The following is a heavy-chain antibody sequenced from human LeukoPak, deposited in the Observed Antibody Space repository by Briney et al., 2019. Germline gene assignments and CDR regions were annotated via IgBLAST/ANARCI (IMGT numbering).Heavy chain of an antibody. CDR3: ARGASEWSTPEDAFDI. Sequence: SETLSLTCTVSGGSISSGSYYWSWIRQPAGKGLEWIGRIYTSGNTNSNPSLKSRVIISVDTSKNQFSPKLSSVTAADTAVYYCARGASEWSTPEDAFDIWGQGTMVTVSS. V-gene: IGHV4-61*02. CDR1: GGSISSGSYY. J-gene: IGHJ3*02. D-gene: IGHD3-3*01. CDR2: IYTSGNT.